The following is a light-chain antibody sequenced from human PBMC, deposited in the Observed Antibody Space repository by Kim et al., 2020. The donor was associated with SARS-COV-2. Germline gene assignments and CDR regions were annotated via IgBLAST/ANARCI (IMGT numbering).Light chain of an antibody. V-gene: IGKV1-5*01. CDR1: QSISSW. CDR2: DAS. Sequence: ASVEDTITITCRASQSISSWLAWYQQKPGQAPKLLIYDASSLESGVPSRFSGSGSGTEFTLTISSLQPDDFATYYCQQYNSYSQTFGQGTKVDIK. CDR3: QQYNSYSQT. J-gene: IGKJ1*01.